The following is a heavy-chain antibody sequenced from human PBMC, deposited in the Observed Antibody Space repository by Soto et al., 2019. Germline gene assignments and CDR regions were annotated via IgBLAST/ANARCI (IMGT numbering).Heavy chain of an antibody. CDR3: ARARVGANADYFDY. D-gene: IGHD1-26*01. CDR1: GYTFTGYY. Sequence: GASVKVSCKASGYTFTGYYMHWVLQAPGQGLEWMGWINPNSGGTNYAQKFQGRVTMTRDTSISTAYMELSRLRSDDTAVYYCARARVGANADYFDYWGQGTLVTVSS. V-gene: IGHV1-2*02. J-gene: IGHJ4*02. CDR2: INPNSGGT.